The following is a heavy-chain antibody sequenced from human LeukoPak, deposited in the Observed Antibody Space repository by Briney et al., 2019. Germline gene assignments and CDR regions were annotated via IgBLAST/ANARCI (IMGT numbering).Heavy chain of an antibody. V-gene: IGHV1-2*02. Sequence: ASVKVSCKASGYTFSGYYMHWARQAPGQGLEWMGWINPNSGGTNYAQKFQGRVTMTRHTSISTAYMELSRLRSDDTAVYYCARVEPYYDFWSGYYLFDYWGQGTLVTVSS. D-gene: IGHD3-3*01. CDR1: GYTFSGYY. J-gene: IGHJ4*02. CDR2: INPNSGGT. CDR3: ARVEPYYDFWSGYYLFDY.